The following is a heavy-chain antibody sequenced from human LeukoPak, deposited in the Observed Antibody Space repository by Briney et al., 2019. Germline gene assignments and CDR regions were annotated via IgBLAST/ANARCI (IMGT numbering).Heavy chain of an antibody. CDR1: GFTVSSNY. CDR2: IYYSGST. Sequence: PGGSLRLSCAASGFTVSSNYMSWIRQPPGKGLEWIGSIYYSGSTYYNPSLKSRVTISVDTSKNQFSLKLSSVTAADTAVYYCARDASLGGEGLYWGQGTLVTVSS. J-gene: IGHJ4*02. V-gene: IGHV4-39*07. CDR3: ARDASLGGEGLY. D-gene: IGHD2-21*01.